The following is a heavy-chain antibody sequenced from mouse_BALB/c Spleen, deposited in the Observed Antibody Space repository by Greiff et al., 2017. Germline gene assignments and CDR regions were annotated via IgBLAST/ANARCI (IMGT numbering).Heavy chain of an antibody. V-gene: IGHV5-12-2*01. J-gene: IGHJ2*01. Sequence: EVHLVESGGGLVQPGGSLKLSCAASGFTFSSYTMSWVRQTPEKRLEWVAYISNGGGSTYYPDTVKGRFTISRDNAKNTLYLQMSSLKSEDTAMYYCARQRYDGGGYFDYWGQGTTLTVSS. D-gene: IGHD2-14*01. CDR2: ISNGGGST. CDR3: ARQRYDGGGYFDY. CDR1: GFTFSSYT.